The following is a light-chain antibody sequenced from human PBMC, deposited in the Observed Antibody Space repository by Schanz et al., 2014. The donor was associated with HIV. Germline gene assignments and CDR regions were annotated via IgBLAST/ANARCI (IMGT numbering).Light chain of an antibody. CDR2: AAS. CDR1: QSISSW. J-gene: IGKJ5*01. Sequence: DIQMTQSPSTLSASVGDRVTLTCRASQSISSWLAWYQQKPGKAPKLLIYAASTLPSGVPSRFSGSGSETEFTLTISCLQSEDFAVYYCQQYNDWPPITFGQGTRLEIK. CDR3: QQYNDWPPIT. V-gene: IGKV1-5*01.